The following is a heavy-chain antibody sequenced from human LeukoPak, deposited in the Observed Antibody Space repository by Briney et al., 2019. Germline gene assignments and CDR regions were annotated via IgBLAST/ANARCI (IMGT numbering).Heavy chain of an antibody. CDR3: ARVWDYDSSGYSYYFDY. V-gene: IGHV1-69*13. CDR1: GGTFSSYA. Sequence: ASVKLSCKASGGTFSSYAISWVRQAPGQGLEWMGGIIPIFGTANYAQKFQGRVTITADESTSTAYMELSSLRSEDTAVYYCARVWDYDSSGYSYYFDYWGQGTLVTVSS. J-gene: IGHJ4*02. CDR2: IIPIFGTA. D-gene: IGHD3-22*01.